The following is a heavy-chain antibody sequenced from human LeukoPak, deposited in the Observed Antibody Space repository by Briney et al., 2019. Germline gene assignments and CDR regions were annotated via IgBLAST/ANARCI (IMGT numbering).Heavy chain of an antibody. D-gene: IGHD6-13*01. CDR1: GFTFSSYS. V-gene: IGHV3-21*01. CDR2: ISSSSSYI. J-gene: IGHJ3*02. Sequence: GGSLRLSCAASGFTFSSYSMNWVRQAPGKGLEWVSSISSSSSYIYYADSVKGRFTISRDNAKNSLYLQMNSLRAEDTAVYYCARDQAAAGAFDIRGQGTMVTVSS. CDR3: ARDQAAAGAFDI.